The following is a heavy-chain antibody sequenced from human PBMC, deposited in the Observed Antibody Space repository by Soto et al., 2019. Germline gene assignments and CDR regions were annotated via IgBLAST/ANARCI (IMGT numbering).Heavy chain of an antibody. CDR3: ARESFSASPNFFDY. CDR1: GFAFSNYE. Sequence: GGSLRLSCAASGFAFSNYEMNWVRQAPGKGLEWVSYISLSGSTIYYADSVKGRFTISRDDAKDSRYLEMDSLRADDTAVYYCARESFSASPNFFDYWGQGTLVTVSS. D-gene: IGHD1-26*01. CDR2: ISLSGSTI. J-gene: IGHJ4*02. V-gene: IGHV3-48*03.